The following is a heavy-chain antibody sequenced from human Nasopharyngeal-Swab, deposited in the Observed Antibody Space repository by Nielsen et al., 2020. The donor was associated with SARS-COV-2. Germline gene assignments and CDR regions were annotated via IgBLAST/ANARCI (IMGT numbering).Heavy chain of an antibody. V-gene: IGHV3-48*03. D-gene: IGHD4-17*01. J-gene: IGHJ6*02. CDR1: GFTFSSYE. CDR3: ARDYGDYERMQYYYYYGMDV. Sequence: GGSLRLSCAASGFTFSSYEMNWVRQAPGKGLEWVSYISSSGSTIYYADSVKGRFTISRDNAKNSLYLQMNSLRAEDTAVYYCARDYGDYERMQYYYYYGMDVWGPGTTFTVSS. CDR2: ISSSGSTI.